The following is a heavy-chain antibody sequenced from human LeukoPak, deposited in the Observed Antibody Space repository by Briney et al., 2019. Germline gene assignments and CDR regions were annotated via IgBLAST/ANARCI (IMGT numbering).Heavy chain of an antibody. CDR2: ISWNSGSI. J-gene: IGHJ3*02. CDR1: GFTFDDYA. D-gene: IGHD4-17*01. Sequence: GGSLRLSCAASGFTFDDYAMHWVRHAPGKGLEWVSGISWNSGSIGYADSVKGRFTISRDNAKNSLYLQMNSLRADDTAVYYCARARAPVTRISSFDIWGQGTMVTVSS. V-gene: IGHV3-9*01. CDR3: ARARAPVTRISSFDI.